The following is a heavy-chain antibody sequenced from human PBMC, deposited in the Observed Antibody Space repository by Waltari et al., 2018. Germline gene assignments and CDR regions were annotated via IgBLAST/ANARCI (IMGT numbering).Heavy chain of an antibody. V-gene: IGHV3-15*01. CDR1: GFTFTDAW. CDR2: IKSEPT. J-gene: IGHJ6*02. CDR3: LRVPTYHTDV. Sequence: EVQLVESGGGLVKPGESLRLSCATSGFTFTDAWMMWVGQAPGKGPECVGLIKSEPTDYAPPVRGRFNISRDDSQNTFFLQMNSLKIEDTAVYYCLRVPTYHTDVWGQGTAVTVSS. D-gene: IGHD1-1*01.